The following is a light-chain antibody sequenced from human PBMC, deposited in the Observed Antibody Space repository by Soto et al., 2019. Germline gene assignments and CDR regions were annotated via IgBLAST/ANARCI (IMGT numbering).Light chain of an antibody. V-gene: IGLV2-14*01. Sequence: QAVVTQPASVSGSPGQSITVSCTGTNTDVGGYNYVSWYQHRPGKAPRLMIYEVRNRLSGVSNRFSGSKSGNTASLTISGLQSADEADYYCTSYTPTGALVFGSGTKLTVL. CDR3: TSYTPTGALV. J-gene: IGLJ3*02. CDR2: EVR. CDR1: NTDVGGYNY.